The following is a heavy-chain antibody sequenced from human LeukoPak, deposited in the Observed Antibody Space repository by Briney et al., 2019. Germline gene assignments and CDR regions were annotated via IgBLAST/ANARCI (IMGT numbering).Heavy chain of an antibody. J-gene: IGHJ4*02. CDR2: INYSGST. Sequence: PSENLSFTCTGSGVSVSSTTYYWSWIRQPPGKVLEWIASINYSGSTYYNPSLKSRVTISVDTSENQFSLKLSSVTAADTAVYYCARYVVYGSGKYYFDYWGQGTLVTVSS. CDR1: GVSVSSTTYY. CDR3: ARYVVYGSGKYYFDY. D-gene: IGHD3-10*01. V-gene: IGHV4-39*01.